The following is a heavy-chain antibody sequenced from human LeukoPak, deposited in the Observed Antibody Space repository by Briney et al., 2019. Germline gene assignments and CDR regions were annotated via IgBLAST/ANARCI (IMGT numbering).Heavy chain of an antibody. J-gene: IGHJ5*02. CDR1: GVSISSYY. D-gene: IGHD3-3*01. Sequence: SETLSLTCTVSGVSISSYYWSWLRQPPGKGLEGCGYIYYSGSTNYNPSLKSRVTISVDTSKNQFSLKLSSVTAADTAVYYCARGPLRFLEWLRPSGWFDPWGQGTLVTVSS. CDR2: IYYSGST. V-gene: IGHV4-59*01. CDR3: ARGPLRFLEWLRPSGWFDP.